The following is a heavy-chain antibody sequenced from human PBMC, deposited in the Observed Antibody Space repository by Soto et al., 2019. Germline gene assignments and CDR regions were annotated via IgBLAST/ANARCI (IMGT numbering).Heavy chain of an antibody. CDR1: GYTFSSYG. J-gene: IGHJ6*02. D-gene: IGHD3-10*01. V-gene: IGHV1-18*01. CDR3: AREGYYSGSGTYSPPRYYGMDV. CDR2: ISDYNGNT. Sequence: ASVKVACKAYGYTFSSYGLSWVRQAPGQGLEWMGWISDYNGNTHYAQKFQGRVIMTTDTSTRTAYMELRSLRSDDTAVYFCAREGYYSGSGTYSPPRYYGMDVWGQ.